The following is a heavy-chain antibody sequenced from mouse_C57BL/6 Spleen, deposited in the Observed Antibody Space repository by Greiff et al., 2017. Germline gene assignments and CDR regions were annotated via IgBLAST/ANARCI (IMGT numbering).Heavy chain of an antibody. D-gene: IGHD1-1*01. CDR3: AKNDGSSSWYFDV. V-gene: IGHV2-5*01. J-gene: IGHJ1*03. CDR1: GFSLTSYG. Sequence: QVQLKQSGPGLVQPSHSLSITCTVSGFSLTSYGVHWVRQSPGKGLEWLGVIWRGGSTDYNAAFMSRLGITKDNSKSQVFFKMNSLQADDTAIYYGAKNDGSSSWYFDVWGTGTTVTVSS. CDR2: IWRGGST.